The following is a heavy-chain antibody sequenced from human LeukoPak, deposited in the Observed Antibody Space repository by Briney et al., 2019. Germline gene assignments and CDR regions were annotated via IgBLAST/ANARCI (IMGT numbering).Heavy chain of an antibody. CDR3: ARLSVYYFDY. D-gene: IGHD5/OR15-5a*01. CDR1: GFTVSSNY. J-gene: IGHJ4*02. Sequence: QSGGSLRLSCAASGFTVSSNYMSWVRQAPGKGLEWVSVIYSGGSTYYADSVKGRFTISRDNSKNTLYLQMNSLRAEDTAVYYCARLSVYYFDYWGQGTLVTVSS. CDR2: IYSGGST. V-gene: IGHV3-53*01.